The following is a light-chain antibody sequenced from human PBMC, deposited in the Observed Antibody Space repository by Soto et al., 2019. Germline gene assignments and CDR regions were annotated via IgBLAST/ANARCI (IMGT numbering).Light chain of an antibody. CDR1: SSDVGVYNY. J-gene: IGLJ2*01. CDR2: EVS. CDR3: SSYAGSNNVV. V-gene: IGLV2-8*01. Sequence: QSALTQPPSASGSPGQSVTISCTGTSSDVGVYNYVSWYQQHPGKAPKLLIYEVSKRPSGVPDRFSGSKSGNTASLTVSGLHAEDEADFYCSSYAGSNNVVFGGGTQLTVL.